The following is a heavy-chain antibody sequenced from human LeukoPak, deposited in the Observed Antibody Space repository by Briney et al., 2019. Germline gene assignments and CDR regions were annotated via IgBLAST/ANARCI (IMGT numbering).Heavy chain of an antibody. D-gene: IGHD2-21*02. CDR3: ARDRTYCGGDCHNWFDP. J-gene: IGHJ5*02. Sequence: GSLRLSCAASGFTFSDYYMSWIRQPPGKGLEWIGSIYYSGSTYYNPSLKSRVTISVDTSKNQFSLKLSSVTAADTAVYYCARDRTYCGGDCHNWFDPWGQGTLVTVSS. CDR1: GFTFSDYY. V-gene: IGHV4-38-2*02. CDR2: IYYSGST.